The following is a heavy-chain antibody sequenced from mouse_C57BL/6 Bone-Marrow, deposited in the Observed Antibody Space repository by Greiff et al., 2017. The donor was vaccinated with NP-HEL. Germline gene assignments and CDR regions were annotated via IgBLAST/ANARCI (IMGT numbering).Heavy chain of an antibody. CDR1: GYSFTDYY. J-gene: IGHJ2*01. Sequence: VQLQQSGPVLVKPGASVKISCKASGYSFTDYYMNWVKQSPGKSLEWIGVINPNYGTPSYNQKFKGKATLTVDQSSSTAYRQLNSLTSEDSAVYYGASVTTVVATNFDYWGQGTTLTVSS. CDR3: ASVTTVVATNFDY. D-gene: IGHD1-1*01. V-gene: IGHV1-39*01. CDR2: INPNYGTP.